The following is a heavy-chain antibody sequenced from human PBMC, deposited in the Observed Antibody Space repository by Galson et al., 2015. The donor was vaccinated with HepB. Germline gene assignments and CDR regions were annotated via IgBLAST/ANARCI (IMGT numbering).Heavy chain of an antibody. J-gene: IGHJ4*02. V-gene: IGHV1-8*01. CDR2: MSPNSGNT. D-gene: IGHD3-10*01. Sequence: SVKVSCKASGSTFTSYDINWVRQATGQGLEWMGWMSPNSGNTGYAQKFQGRVTMTTDTSTSTAYMELRSLRSDDTAVYYCARDLDYGSGSYYPGWYFDYWGQGTLVTVSS. CDR3: ARDLDYGSGSYYPGWYFDY. CDR1: GSTFTSYD.